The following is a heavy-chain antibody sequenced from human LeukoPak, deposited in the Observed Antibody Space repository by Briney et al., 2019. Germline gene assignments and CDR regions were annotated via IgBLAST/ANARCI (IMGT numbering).Heavy chain of an antibody. D-gene: IGHD5-18*01. J-gene: IGHJ1*01. Sequence: GGSLRLSCAASGFTFSSYAMHWVRQAPGKGLEYVSAISSNGVSTYYANSVKGRFTISRDNSKNTLYLQMGSLRAEDMAVYYCARASGYSYGLEYFQRWGQGTLVTVSS. V-gene: IGHV3-64*01. CDR3: ARASGYSYGLEYFQR. CDR2: ISSNGVST. CDR1: GFTFSSYA.